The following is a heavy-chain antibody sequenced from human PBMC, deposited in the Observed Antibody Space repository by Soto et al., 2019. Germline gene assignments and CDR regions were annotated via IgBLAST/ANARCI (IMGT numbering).Heavy chain of an antibody. V-gene: IGHV4-59*02. J-gene: IGHJ4*02. Sequence: SETRSLTCSFSGDSVTSHYLTWIRQSPEKGLEWIGYMHYTGFSHYNPSLKSRLTLSVDRSKNQFTLQLTSVTVADTAVYYCVTSYGNAWYIYWGQGTQVTVSS. CDR3: VTSYGNAWYIY. CDR1: GDSVTSHY. D-gene: IGHD6-13*01. CDR2: MHYTGFS.